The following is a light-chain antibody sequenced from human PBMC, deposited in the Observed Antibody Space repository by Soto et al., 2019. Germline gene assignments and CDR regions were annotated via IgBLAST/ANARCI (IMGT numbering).Light chain of an antibody. CDR3: QQSYSTLERT. CDR1: QSISSY. CDR2: AAS. Sequence: DLPMTQSPSSLSASVGDRVTITCRASQSISSYLNWYQQKPGKAPKLLIYAASSLQSGVPSRFSGSGSGTDFTLTISSLQPEDFATYYCQQSYSTLERTFGQGTKVEIK. V-gene: IGKV1-39*01. J-gene: IGKJ1*01.